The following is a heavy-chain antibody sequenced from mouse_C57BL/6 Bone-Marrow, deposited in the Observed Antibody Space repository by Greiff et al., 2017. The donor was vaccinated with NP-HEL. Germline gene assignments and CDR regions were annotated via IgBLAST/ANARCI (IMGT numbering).Heavy chain of an antibody. CDR2: IDPSDSYT. CDR1: GYTFTSYW. J-gene: IGHJ1*03. V-gene: IGHV1-69*01. CDR3: ARPPPPDVSYWYFDV. Sequence: QVQLQQPGAELVMPGASVKLSCKASGYTFTSYWMHWVKQRPGQGLEWIGEIDPSDSYTNYNQKFKGKSTLTVDKSSSTAYMQISSLTAEDSAVYYCARPPPPDVSYWYFDVWGTGTTVTVSS.